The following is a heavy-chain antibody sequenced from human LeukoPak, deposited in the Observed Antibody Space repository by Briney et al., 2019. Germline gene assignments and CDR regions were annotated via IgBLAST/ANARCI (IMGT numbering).Heavy chain of an antibody. J-gene: IGHJ4*02. Sequence: ASVKVSCKASGYTFTGYYMHWVRQAPGQGLEWMGWIGPNSGGTNYAQKFQGRVTMTRDTSISTAYMELSRLRSDDTAVYYCARDRYYYGSGSYYNPFDYWGQGTLVTVSS. V-gene: IGHV1-2*02. CDR1: GYTFTGYY. D-gene: IGHD3-10*01. CDR2: IGPNSGGT. CDR3: ARDRYYYGSGSYYNPFDY.